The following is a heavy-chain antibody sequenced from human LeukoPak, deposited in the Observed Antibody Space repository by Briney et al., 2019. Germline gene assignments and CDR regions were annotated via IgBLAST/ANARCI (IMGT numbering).Heavy chain of an antibody. D-gene: IGHD3-10*01. Sequence: GRSLRLSCAASGFTFSGYAIHWVRQAPGKGLEWVELISYDGSNKYYADSVKGRFTISRDNSKHTLYLQMNSLRAEDTAVYFCARDHGVDYWGQGTLVTVSS. CDR1: GFTFSGYA. CDR2: ISYDGSNK. V-gene: IGHV3-30-3*01. CDR3: ARDHGVDY. J-gene: IGHJ4*02.